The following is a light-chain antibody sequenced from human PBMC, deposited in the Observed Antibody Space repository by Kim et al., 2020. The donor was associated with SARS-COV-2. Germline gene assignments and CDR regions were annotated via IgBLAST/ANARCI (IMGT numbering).Light chain of an antibody. CDR1: IYNIGD. CDR3: QTYDSGRRSSL. V-gene: IGLV1-40*01. Sequence: HSVLTQPPSVSGAPGQRVTITCSGSIYNIGDVHWYQKVPGPAPMLLIYDDNNRPSGVPDRFSGSNSDTSASLAITGRQAEDEADYYCQTYDSGRRSSLFGGGTQLTVL. J-gene: IGLJ2*01. CDR2: DDN.